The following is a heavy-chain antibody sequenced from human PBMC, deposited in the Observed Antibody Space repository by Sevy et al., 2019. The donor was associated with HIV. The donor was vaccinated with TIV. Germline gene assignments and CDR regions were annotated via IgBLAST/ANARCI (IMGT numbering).Heavy chain of an antibody. V-gene: IGHV3-30*03. CDR2: ISYSGVSK. J-gene: IGHJ6*02. D-gene: IGHD3-9*01. CDR3: ARDFTGFYGMDV. CDR1: GFSFSTYG. Sequence: GGSLRLSCAASGFSFSTYGMHWVRQAPGKGLEWVAVISYSGVSKFYTDSVKGRFTISRDNSKSTQYLQMNSLRVEDTAVYYCARDFTGFYGMDVWGQGITVTVYS.